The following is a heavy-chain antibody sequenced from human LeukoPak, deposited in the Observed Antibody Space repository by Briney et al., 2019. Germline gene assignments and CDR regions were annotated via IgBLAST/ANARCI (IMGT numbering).Heavy chain of an antibody. J-gene: IGHJ4*02. V-gene: IGHV4-38-2*02. Sequence: SETLSLTCTVPGYSISSGYYWGWIRQPPGKGLEWIGSIYHSGSTYYNPSLKSRVTISVDTSKNQFSLKLSSVTAADTAVYYCARVRSGSYFLPYYFDYWGQGTLVTVSS. CDR1: GYSISSGYY. CDR3: ARVRSGSYFLPYYFDY. CDR2: IYHSGST. D-gene: IGHD1-26*01.